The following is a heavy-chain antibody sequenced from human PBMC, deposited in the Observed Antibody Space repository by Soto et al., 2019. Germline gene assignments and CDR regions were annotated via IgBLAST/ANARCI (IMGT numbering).Heavy chain of an antibody. Sequence: ETRSRSGDVHGGSFSGYNWSWIRQPPGKGLEWIGEINHSGSTNYNPSLKSRVTISVDTSKNQFSLKLSSVTAADTAVYYCARRHYYDSRGSGAFDIWGQGTMVTV. V-gene: IGHV4-34*01. D-gene: IGHD3-22*01. CDR1: GGSFSGYN. CDR3: ARRHYYDSRGSGAFDI. J-gene: IGHJ3*02. CDR2: INHSGST.